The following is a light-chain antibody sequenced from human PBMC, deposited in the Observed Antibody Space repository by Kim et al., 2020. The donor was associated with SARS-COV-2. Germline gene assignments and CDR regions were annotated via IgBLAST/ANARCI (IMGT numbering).Light chain of an antibody. CDR1: QSVSSSY. CDR2: GAS. Sequence: PGERVTLACRASQSVSSSYLTWYQQKPGQAPWLLIYGASTRATGIPARFSGSGSGTDFTLTISSLQPEDFAVYYCQQDYNLPGTFGQGTKLEI. J-gene: IGKJ2*01. V-gene: IGKV3D-7*01. CDR3: QQDYNLPGT.